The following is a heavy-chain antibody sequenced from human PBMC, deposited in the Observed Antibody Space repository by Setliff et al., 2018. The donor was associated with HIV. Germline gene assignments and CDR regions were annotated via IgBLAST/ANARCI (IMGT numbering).Heavy chain of an antibody. D-gene: IGHD3-16*01. CDR2: AIHSGIT. CDR1: GGSVSAYE. Sequence: SETLSLTCGVYGGSVSAYEWRWIRQPPGKGLEWIGEAIHSGITYNPSLRSRVTISLDTSKNQFSLNLTSVTAADTAVYYCVRGEYYDVSAIYHDDRWGRGTLVTVSS. CDR3: VRGEYYDVSAIYHDDR. J-gene: IGHJ4*02. V-gene: IGHV4-34*01.